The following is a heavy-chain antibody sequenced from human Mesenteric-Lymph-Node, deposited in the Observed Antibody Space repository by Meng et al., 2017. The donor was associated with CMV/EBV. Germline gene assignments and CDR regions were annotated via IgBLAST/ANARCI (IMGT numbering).Heavy chain of an antibody. CDR2: IKQDGSVK. CDR3: ARERIMAGSGWYKSAFDI. J-gene: IGHJ3*02. CDR1: GFTLSNYW. V-gene: IGHV3-7*01. Sequence: GESLKISCAASGFTLSNYWMSWVRQAPGKGLEWVANIKQDGSVKYYVDSVKGRFTISRDNAKNSLYLQMNSLRAEDTAVYFCARERIMAGSGWYKSAFDIWGQGTMVTVSS. D-gene: IGHD6-19*01.